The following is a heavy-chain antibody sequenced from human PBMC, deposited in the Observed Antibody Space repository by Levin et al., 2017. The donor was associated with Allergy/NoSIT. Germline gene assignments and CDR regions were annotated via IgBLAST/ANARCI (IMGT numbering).Heavy chain of an antibody. J-gene: IGHJ4*02. CDR3: ASGRLVNWGPMH. D-gene: IGHD7-27*01. V-gene: IGHV4-34*01. CDR2: INHSGST. Sequence: SETLSLTCAVYGGSFSGYYWSWIRQPPGKGLEWIGEINHSGSTIYNPSLKSRVTISVDTSKNQFSLKLSSVTAADTAVYYCASGRLVNWGPMHWGQGTLVTVSS. CDR1: GGSFSGYY.